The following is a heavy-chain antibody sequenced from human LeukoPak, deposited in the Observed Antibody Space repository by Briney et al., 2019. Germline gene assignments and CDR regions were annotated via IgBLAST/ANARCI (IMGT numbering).Heavy chain of an antibody. Sequence: SETLSLTCTVSGGSIDTYYWNWIRQPPGKGLEWIGYVFHTGSTNYNPSLKSRVTISVGTSKNQFSLKLSSVTAADTAVYYCARAGPYDSSGYYYQYYYYMDVWGKGTTVTISS. CDR2: VFHTGST. CDR3: ARAGPYDSSGYYYQYYYYMDV. D-gene: IGHD3-22*01. J-gene: IGHJ6*03. CDR1: GGSIDTYY. V-gene: IGHV4-4*09.